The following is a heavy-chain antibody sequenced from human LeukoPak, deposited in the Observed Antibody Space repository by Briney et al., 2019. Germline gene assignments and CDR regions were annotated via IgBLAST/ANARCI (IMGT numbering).Heavy chain of an antibody. CDR3: AKYAYYCSSTSCYTPTGFYYYYYYMDV. CDR1: GFTFSSYA. V-gene: IGHV3-23*01. Sequence: PGGSLRLSCAASGFTFSSYAMSWVRQAPGKGLEWVSAISGSGGSTYYADSVKGRFTISRDNSKNTLYLQMYSLRAEDTAVYYCAKYAYYCSSTSCYTPTGFYYYYYYMDVWGKGTTVTVSS. CDR2: ISGSGGST. J-gene: IGHJ6*03. D-gene: IGHD2-2*02.